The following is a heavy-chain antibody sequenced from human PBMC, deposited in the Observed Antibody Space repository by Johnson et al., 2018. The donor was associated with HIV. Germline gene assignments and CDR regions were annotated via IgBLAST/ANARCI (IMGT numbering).Heavy chain of an antibody. Sequence: VQLVESGGGLVQPGGSLRLSCAASGFTVSSNYMSWVRQAPGKGLEWVSEIDTDGDTYYPGSVKGRFSTSRDNDRNSVHLQMNNLRADDTAVYYCAREKRWGLMVTFGGPHAIDIWGQGTMVTVSS. CDR2: IDTDGDT. CDR1: GFTVSSNY. J-gene: IGHJ3*02. V-gene: IGHV3-13*01. CDR3: AREKRWGLMVTFGGPHAIDI. D-gene: IGHD3-16*01.